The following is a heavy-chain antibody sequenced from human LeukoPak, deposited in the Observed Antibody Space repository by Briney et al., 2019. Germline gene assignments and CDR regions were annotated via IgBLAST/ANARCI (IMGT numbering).Heavy chain of an antibody. V-gene: IGHV1-8*02. CDR2: MNPNSGYT. CDR1: GYTFTSYG. J-gene: IGHJ5*02. CDR3: ARWYYYDSSGYGNWFDP. Sequence: ASVKVSCKASGYTFTSYGINWVRQATGQGLEWMAWMNPNSGYTGYAQKLQGRVTMTTDTSTSTAYMELRSLRSDDTAVYYCARWYYYDSSGYGNWFDPWGQGTLVTVSS. D-gene: IGHD3-22*01.